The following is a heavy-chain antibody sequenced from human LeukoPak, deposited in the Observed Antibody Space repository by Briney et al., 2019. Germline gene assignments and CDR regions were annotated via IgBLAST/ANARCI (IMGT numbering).Heavy chain of an antibody. J-gene: IGHJ4*02. CDR2: IYYSGTT. Sequence: SETLSLTCAVSGYSITSGYYWGWMRQPPGKGLEWIGGIYYSGTTYYNPSLKSRVTISVDTSKNQFSLKLNSVTAADTAVYYCARLWFGDISGSHWGQGTLVIVSS. CDR3: ARLWFGDISGSH. D-gene: IGHD3-10*01. V-gene: IGHV4-38-2*01. CDR1: GYSITSGYY.